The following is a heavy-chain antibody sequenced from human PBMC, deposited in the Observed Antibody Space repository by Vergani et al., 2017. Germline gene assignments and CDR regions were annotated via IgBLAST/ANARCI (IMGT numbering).Heavy chain of an antibody. Sequence: EVQLVESGGGLVKPGGSLRLSCAASGFTFSSYSMNWVRQAPGKGLEWVSSISSSSSYIYYADSVKGRFTISRDNSKNTLYLQMNSLRAEDTAVYYCARGSPSGWYERRETPYYFDYWGQGTLVTVSS. D-gene: IGHD6-19*01. CDR1: GFTFSSYS. CDR2: ISSSSSYI. CDR3: ARGSPSGWYERRETPYYFDY. J-gene: IGHJ4*02. V-gene: IGHV3-21*01.